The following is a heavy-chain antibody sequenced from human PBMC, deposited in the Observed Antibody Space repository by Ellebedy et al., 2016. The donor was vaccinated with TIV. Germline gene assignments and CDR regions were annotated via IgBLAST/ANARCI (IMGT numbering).Heavy chain of an antibody. CDR2: IRQEGDEI. V-gene: IGHV3-7*01. J-gene: IGHJ5*02. D-gene: IGHD4-17*01. CDR3: ARRASYGDYAVQVNPWFDP. Sequence: GGSLRLSCAASGFNFRSYWMTWVRQAPGKGLEWVAKIRQEGDEIYYVESVKGRFTISRDNAKNSLFLQMNSRRAEDTAVYYCARRASYGDYAVQVNPWFDPWGQGTLVTVSS. CDR1: GFNFRSYW.